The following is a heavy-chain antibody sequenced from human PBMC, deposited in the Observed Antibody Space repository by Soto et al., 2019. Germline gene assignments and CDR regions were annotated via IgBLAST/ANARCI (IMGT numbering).Heavy chain of an antibody. CDR2: IYPGDSDT. Sequence: PGESLKISCKGSGYSFTSYWIGWVRQMPGKGLEWMGIIYPGDSDTRYSPPFQGQVTISADKSISTAYLQWSSLKASDTAMYYCAKGAHITDYYYYGMDVWGQGTTVTVSS. CDR1: GYSFTSYW. CDR3: AKGAHITDYYYYGMDV. J-gene: IGHJ6*02. V-gene: IGHV5-51*01.